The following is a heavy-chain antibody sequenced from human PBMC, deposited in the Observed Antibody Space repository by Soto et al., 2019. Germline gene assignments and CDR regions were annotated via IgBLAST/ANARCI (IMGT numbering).Heavy chain of an antibody. CDR3: TRGLFSGSSYSGSWYYFDS. J-gene: IGHJ4*02. V-gene: IGHV4-34*01. CDR1: GGSFSGYY. Sequence: PSETLSLTCDVFGGSFSGYYWSWIRQTPGKGLQWIGQINHSGSSIYNPSLKNRVTISTMSNNKFSLELSSVTAADTAVYYCTRGLFSGSSYSGSWYYFDSWGQGTMVTVSS. D-gene: IGHD1-26*01. CDR2: INHSGSS.